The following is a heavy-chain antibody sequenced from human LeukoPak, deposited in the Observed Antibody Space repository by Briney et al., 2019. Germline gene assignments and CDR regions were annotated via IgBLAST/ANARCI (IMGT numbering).Heavy chain of an antibody. Sequence: ASVKVSCKASGYTFTNYDVNRVRQATGQGLEWMGWMNPTSGKAGFAQRFQGRVSMTRNISISTAYMELSSLRSEDTAVYYCARDFFDGHGYTFYYYGMDVWGQGTTVTVSS. CDR2: MNPTSGKA. CDR3: ARDFFDGHGYTFYYYGMDV. V-gene: IGHV1-8*01. J-gene: IGHJ6*02. CDR1: GYTFTNYD. D-gene: IGHD3-22*01.